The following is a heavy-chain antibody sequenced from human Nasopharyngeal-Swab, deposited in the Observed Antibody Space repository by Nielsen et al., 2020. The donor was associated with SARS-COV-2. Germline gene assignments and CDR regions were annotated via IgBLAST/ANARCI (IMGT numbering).Heavy chain of an antibody. Sequence: SVKVSCKASGGTFSSYAISWVRQAPGQGLEWMGGIIPIFGTANYAQKFQGRVTITADKSTSTAYMELSSLRSEDMAVYYCARPYYYDSSGYLVAFDIWGQGTMVTVSS. CDR1: GGTFSSYA. CDR2: IIPIFGTA. D-gene: IGHD3-22*01. J-gene: IGHJ3*02. V-gene: IGHV1-69*06. CDR3: ARPYYYDSSGYLVAFDI.